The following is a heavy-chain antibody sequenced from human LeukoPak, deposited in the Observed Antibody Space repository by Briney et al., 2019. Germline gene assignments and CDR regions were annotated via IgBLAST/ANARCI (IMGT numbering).Heavy chain of an antibody. Sequence: ASVKVSCKPSGYTFNGYYMHWVRQAPGQGLEWMGWINPNSGATNYAQKFRGRVTMTRYTSITTAYMELSRLRSDDTAVYYCARGIRAYGDYGDYFDYWGQGTLVTVSS. CDR1: GYTFNGYY. CDR2: INPNSGAT. V-gene: IGHV1-2*02. D-gene: IGHD4-17*01. J-gene: IGHJ4*02. CDR3: ARGIRAYGDYGDYFDY.